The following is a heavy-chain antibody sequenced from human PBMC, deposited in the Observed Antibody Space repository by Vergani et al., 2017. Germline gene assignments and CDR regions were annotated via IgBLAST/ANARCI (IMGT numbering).Heavy chain of an antibody. Sequence: EVHLLESGGGLVQSGGSLRLSCAASGFTFSNSAVSWVRQAPGRGLAWVSSISGPGLSTYYADSVKGRFSIFRDNSKNTVFLQMHSLRAEDTAIYYCVKEKIDLVSYFFDSWGHGILVTVSS. V-gene: IGHV3-23*01. J-gene: IGHJ4*01. CDR3: VKEKIDLVSYFFDS. CDR2: ISGPGLST. CDR1: GFTFSNSA. D-gene: IGHD2/OR15-2a*01.